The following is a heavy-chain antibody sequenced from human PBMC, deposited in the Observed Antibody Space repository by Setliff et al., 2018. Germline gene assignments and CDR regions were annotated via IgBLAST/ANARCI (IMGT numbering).Heavy chain of an antibody. CDR1: GYTFSTYA. Sequence: ASVKVSCKGSGYTFSTYAIIWMRQAPGQGLEWMGWINTNTGNPTYSQGFTGRIVFSLEASANTAYLQISNLETEDTGVYYCSRETWYDEGYSYMDVWGQGTAVTVSS. CDR2: INTNTGNP. CDR3: SRETWYDEGYSYMDV. V-gene: IGHV7-4-1*02. D-gene: IGHD1-1*01. J-gene: IGHJ6*03.